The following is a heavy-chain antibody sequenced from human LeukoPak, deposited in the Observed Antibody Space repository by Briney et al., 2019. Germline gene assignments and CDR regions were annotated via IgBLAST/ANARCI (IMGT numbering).Heavy chain of an antibody. CDR2: IIPILGIA. Sequence: GASVKVSCKASGGTFSSYAISWVRQAPGQGLEWMGRIIPILGIANYAQKFQGRVTITADKSTSTAYMELSSLRSEDTAVYYCARDGDYGDLGIGSTFDYWGQGTLVTVSS. CDR3: ARDGDYGDLGIGSTFDY. CDR1: GGTFSSYA. J-gene: IGHJ4*02. D-gene: IGHD4-17*01. V-gene: IGHV1-69*04.